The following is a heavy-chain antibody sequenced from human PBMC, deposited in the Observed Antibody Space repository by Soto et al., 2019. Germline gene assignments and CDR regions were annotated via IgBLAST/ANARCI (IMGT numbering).Heavy chain of an antibody. CDR3: ARGYCSSTSCYTGDYYYGMDV. Sequence: QVQLVQSGAEVKKPGSSVKVSCKASGGTFSSYAISWVRQAPGQGLEWMGGIIPIFGTANYAQKFQGRVTIIAEKSTSTAYMELSSLRSEDTAVYYCARGYCSSTSCYTGDYYYGMDVWGQGTTVTVSS. CDR2: IIPIFGTA. J-gene: IGHJ6*02. CDR1: GGTFSSYA. D-gene: IGHD2-2*02. V-gene: IGHV1-69*06.